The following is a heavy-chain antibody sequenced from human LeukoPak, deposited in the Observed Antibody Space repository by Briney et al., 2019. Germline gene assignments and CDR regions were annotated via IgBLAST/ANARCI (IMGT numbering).Heavy chain of an antibody. V-gene: IGHV4-30-2*01. D-gene: IGHD4-17*01. CDR1: GGSISSSSYY. CDR2: IYHSGST. CDR3: AREGGGVMTTVTNFDY. Sequence: SETLSLTCTVSGGSISSSSYYWSWIRQPPGKGLEWIGYIYHSGSTYYNPSLKSRVTISVDRSKNQFSLKLSSVTAADTAVYYCAREGGGVMTTVTNFDYWGQGTLVTVSS. J-gene: IGHJ4*02.